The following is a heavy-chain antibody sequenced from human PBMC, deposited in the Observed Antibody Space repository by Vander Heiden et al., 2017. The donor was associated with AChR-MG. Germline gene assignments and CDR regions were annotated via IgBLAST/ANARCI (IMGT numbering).Heavy chain of an antibody. CDR3: ASLKTYYDFWSGYYSRWFDP. Sequence: QVQLQQWGAGLLKPSETLSLTCAVYGGSFSGYYWRWIRQPPGKGLEWIGQINHSGSTNYNPSLQSLVTISVDTSKNQFSLKLSSVTAADTAVYYCASLKTYYDFWSGYYSRWFDPWGQGTLVTVSS. V-gene: IGHV4-34*01. J-gene: IGHJ5*02. CDR2: INHSGST. CDR1: GGSFSGYY. D-gene: IGHD3-3*01.